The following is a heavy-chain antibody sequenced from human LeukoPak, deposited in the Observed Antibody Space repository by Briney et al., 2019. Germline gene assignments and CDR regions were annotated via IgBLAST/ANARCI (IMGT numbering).Heavy chain of an antibody. CDR1: GFIFHDYA. Sequence: GRSLRLSCAASGFIFHDYAMHWVRRAPGKGLEWVSGINWNSGRIGYADSVKGRFTISRNNAKNSLYLQMNSLRPEDTALYYCTRGPGYFDHWGQGTLVTVSS. CDR2: INWNSGRI. J-gene: IGHJ4*02. V-gene: IGHV3-9*01. CDR3: TRGPGYFDH.